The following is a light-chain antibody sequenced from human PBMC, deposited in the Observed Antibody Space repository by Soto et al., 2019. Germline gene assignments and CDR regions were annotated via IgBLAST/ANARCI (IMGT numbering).Light chain of an antibody. CDR1: SYNIGNNY. CDR3: GTWDSSLSAGV. CDR2: DNN. Sequence: QSVLTQPPSVSAAPGQKVTISCSGSSYNIGNNYVSWYQQFPVTAPQLLIYDNNKRPSVIPARFSVSKSGTSATLGITGLQTGDEADYYCGTWDSSLSAGVFCGGTTPTAL. V-gene: IGLV1-51*01. J-gene: IGLJ2*01.